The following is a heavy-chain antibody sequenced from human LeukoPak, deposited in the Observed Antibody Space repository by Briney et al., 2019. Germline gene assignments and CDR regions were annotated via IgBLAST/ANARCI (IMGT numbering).Heavy chain of an antibody. CDR3: ARVRDGYNRNWAY. D-gene: IGHD5-24*01. V-gene: IGHV4-39*02. CDR2: IYYNVAT. J-gene: IGHJ4*02. CDR1: GGSISSSIYY. Sequence: SETLSLTCTVSGGSISSSIYYWGWFRQPPGKGLEWIGSIYYNVATYYNSSLKSRFTISVDTSKNNLSLKLSSVTAADTAVYYCARVRDGYNRNWAYWGQGTLVTVSS.